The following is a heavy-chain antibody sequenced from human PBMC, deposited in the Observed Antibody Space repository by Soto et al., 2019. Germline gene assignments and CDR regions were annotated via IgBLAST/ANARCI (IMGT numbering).Heavy chain of an antibody. Sequence: PSETLSLTCTVSGGSVRDGSYYWAWLRQPPGKGLEWIGHIYHSGSTIYNPSLKSRVTISIDTSKSQFSLNLNSMTDEDTAVYYCARAREPEYSSAIFFDIWGQGALVTVSS. CDR1: GGSVRDGSYY. CDR3: ARAREPEYSSAIFFDI. CDR2: IYHSGST. D-gene: IGHD5-18*01. V-gene: IGHV4-61*01. J-gene: IGHJ4*02.